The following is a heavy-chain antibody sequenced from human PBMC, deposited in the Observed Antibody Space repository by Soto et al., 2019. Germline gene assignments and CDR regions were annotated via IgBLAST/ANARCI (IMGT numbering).Heavy chain of an antibody. J-gene: IGHJ6*02. Sequence: PGGSLRICCAASGFTFNVDGMHCVRQAPGEGLEWMALILHDGSAEYYADSVKGRFTISRDNANSTLYLQMNSLRAEDTAVYYCASTRDGYSFYVYYVMEGWAQGTTVTVSS. V-gene: IGHV3-30*03. CDR2: ILHDGSAE. CDR1: GFTFNVDG. CDR3: ASTRDGYSFYVYYVMEG. D-gene: IGHD4-4*01.